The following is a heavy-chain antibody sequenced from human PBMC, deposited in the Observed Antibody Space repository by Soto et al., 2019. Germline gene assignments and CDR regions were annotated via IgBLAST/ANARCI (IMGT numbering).Heavy chain of an antibody. J-gene: IGHJ3*02. CDR2: IRSKANSYAT. D-gene: IGHD6-25*01. Sequence: GGSLRLSCAASGFTFSGSAMHWVRQASGKGLEWVGRIRSKANSYATAYAASVKGRFTISRDDSKNTAYLQMNSLKTEDTAVYYGTRLGSEMALKDIGGQGTMVTVSS. CDR3: TRLGSEMALKDI. V-gene: IGHV3-73*01. CDR1: GFTFSGSA.